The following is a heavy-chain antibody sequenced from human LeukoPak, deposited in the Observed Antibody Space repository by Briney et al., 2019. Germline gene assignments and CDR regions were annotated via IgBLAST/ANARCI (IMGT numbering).Heavy chain of an antibody. CDR1: GYTLTELS. D-gene: IGHD3-10*01. J-gene: IGHJ4*02. CDR3: ATVVAVVGYYGSGSYWNY. Sequence: GASVKASCKVSGYTLTELSMHWVRQAPGKGLEWMGGFDPEDGETIYAQKFQGRVTMTEDTSTDTAYMELSSLRSEDTAVYYCATVVAVVGYYGSGSYWNYWGQGTLVTVSS. V-gene: IGHV1-24*01. CDR2: FDPEDGET.